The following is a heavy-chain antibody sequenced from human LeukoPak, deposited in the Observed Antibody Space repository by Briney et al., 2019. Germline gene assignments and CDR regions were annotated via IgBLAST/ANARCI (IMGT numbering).Heavy chain of an antibody. CDR3: ARVPHDGRPDS. CDR1: GFSFTSYW. CDR2: IYPANSDT. V-gene: IGHV5-51*01. D-gene: IGHD1-26*01. Sequence: GESLKISCQGSGFSFTSYWIAWVRQMPGKGLEWMGIIYPANSDTRYSPSFQGPVTISADKSIRSAYLQWRRLKASDTAIYYCARVPHDGRPDSWGRGTLVTVSS. J-gene: IGHJ2*01.